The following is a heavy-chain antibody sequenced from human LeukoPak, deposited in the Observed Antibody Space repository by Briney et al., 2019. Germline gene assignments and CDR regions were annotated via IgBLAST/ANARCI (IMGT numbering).Heavy chain of an antibody. CDR2: IYPGDSDT. J-gene: IGHJ4*01. CDR3: ARPVTRGLSFDY. Sequence: GESLKISCKGSGYSFASYWIGWVRQMPGKGLEWMGIIYPGDSDTRYSPSFQGQVTISTDKSISTAYLQWSSLKASDTAMYYCARPVTRGLSFDYWGQEPWSPSPQ. CDR1: GYSFASYW. D-gene: IGHD3-16*02. V-gene: IGHV5-51*01.